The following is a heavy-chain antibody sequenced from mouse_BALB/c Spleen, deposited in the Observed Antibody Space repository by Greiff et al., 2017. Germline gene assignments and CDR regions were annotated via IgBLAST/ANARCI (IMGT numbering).Heavy chain of an antibody. CDR1: GYSITSDYA. D-gene: IGHD2-3*01. J-gene: IGHJ4*01. V-gene: IGHV3-2*02. Sequence: DVKLVESGPGLVKPSQSLSLTCTVTGYSITSDYAWNWIRQFPGNKLEWMGYISYSGSTSYNPSLKSRISITRDTSKNQFFLQLNSVTTEDTATYYCARGDGYLYAMDYWGQGTSVTVSS. CDR2: ISYSGST. CDR3: ARGDGYLYAMDY.